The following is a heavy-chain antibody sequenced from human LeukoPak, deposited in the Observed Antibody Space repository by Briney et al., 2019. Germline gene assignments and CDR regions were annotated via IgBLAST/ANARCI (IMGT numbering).Heavy chain of an antibody. V-gene: IGHV4-61*02. J-gene: IGHJ5*02. CDR1: GGSISSGRYY. D-gene: IGHD6-6*01. CDR2: IYTSANT. Sequence: PSETLSLTCTVSGGSISSGRYYWIWIPQPAGKGLEWIGRIYTSANTNYTPSLKSRVTISVDTSQCPFYLKLGSVTDAAPAVYSGGRSSLEARPIAAHANCFDPWGQGTMVTVSS. CDR3: GRSSLEARPIAAHANCFDP.